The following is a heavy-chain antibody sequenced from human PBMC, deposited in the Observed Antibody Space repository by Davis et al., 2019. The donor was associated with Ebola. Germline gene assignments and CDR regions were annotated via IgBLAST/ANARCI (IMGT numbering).Heavy chain of an antibody. CDR2: ISSSSSYI. CDR1: GFTFSSYS. CDR3: ARDMGRSGSYYFQH. J-gene: IGHJ1*01. Sequence: GGSLRLSCAASGFTFSSYSMNWVRQAPGKGLEWVSSISSSSSYIYYADSVKGRFTISRDNAKNSLYLQMNSLRAEDTAVYYCARDMGRSGSYYFQHWGQGTLVTVSS. V-gene: IGHV3-21*01. D-gene: IGHD1-26*01.